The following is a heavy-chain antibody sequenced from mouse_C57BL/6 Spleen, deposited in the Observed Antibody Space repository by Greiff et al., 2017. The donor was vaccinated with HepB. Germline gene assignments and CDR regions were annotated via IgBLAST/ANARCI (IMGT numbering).Heavy chain of an antibody. Sequence: QVHVKQSGAELVRPGASVKLSCKASGYTFTDYYINWVKQRPGQGLEWIARIYPGSGNTYYNEKFKGKATLTAEKSSSTAYMQLSSLTSEDSAVYFCARRTVVGLDYWGQGTTLTVSS. CDR2: IYPGSGNT. D-gene: IGHD1-1*01. CDR3: ARRTVVGLDY. J-gene: IGHJ2*01. CDR1: GYTFTDYY. V-gene: IGHV1-76*01.